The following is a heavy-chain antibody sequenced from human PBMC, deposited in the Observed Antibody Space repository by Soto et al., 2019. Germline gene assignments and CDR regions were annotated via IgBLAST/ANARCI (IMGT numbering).Heavy chain of an antibody. CDR2: INPNSGGT. J-gene: IGHJ5*02. CDR3: ARAYCSGGSCYRVFDP. CDR1: GYTFTGYY. Sequence: ASVKVSCKASGYTFTGYYMHWVRQAPGQGLEWMGWINPNSGGTNYAQKFQGRVTMTRDTSISTAYMELSRLRSDDTAVYYCARAYCSGGSCYRVFDPWGQGTLVTVSS. V-gene: IGHV1-2*02. D-gene: IGHD2-15*01.